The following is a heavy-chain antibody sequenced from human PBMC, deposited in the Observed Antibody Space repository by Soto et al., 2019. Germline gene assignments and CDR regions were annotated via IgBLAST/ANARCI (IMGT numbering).Heavy chain of an antibody. CDR2: ISGSGGST. V-gene: IGHV3-23*01. D-gene: IGHD3-3*01. CDR1: GFTFSSYA. J-gene: IGHJ5*02. Sequence: LRLSCAASGFTFSSYAMSWVRQAPGKGLEWVSAISGSGGSTYYADSVKGRFTISRDNSKNTLYLQMNSLRAEDTAVYYCAKGHYDFWSGCLNWFDPWGQGTLVTVSS. CDR3: AKGHYDFWSGCLNWFDP.